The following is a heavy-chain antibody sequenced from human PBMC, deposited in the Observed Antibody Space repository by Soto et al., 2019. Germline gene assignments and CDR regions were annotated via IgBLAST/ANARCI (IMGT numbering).Heavy chain of an antibody. CDR3: ARDPRLEGDHPQLDY. J-gene: IGHJ4*02. D-gene: IGHD1-1*01. Sequence: ASVKVSCKASGYTFTSYYMHWVRQAPGQGLEWMGIINPSGGSTSYAQKFQGRVTMTRDTSTSTVYMELSSLRSEDTAVYCCARDPRLEGDHPQLDYWGQGTLVTVSS. V-gene: IGHV1-46*01. CDR1: GYTFTSYY. CDR2: INPSGGST.